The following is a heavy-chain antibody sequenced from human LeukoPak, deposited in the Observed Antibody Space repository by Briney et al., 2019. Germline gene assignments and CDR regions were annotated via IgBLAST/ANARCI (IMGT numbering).Heavy chain of an antibody. CDR1: GFTFSSYA. J-gene: IGHJ4*02. CDR3: AKAANYGILTGYYLDY. CDR2: ITGGGDTT. D-gene: IGHD3-9*01. Sequence: GGSLRLSCAASGFTFSSYAMTWVRQAPGKGLEWVSAITGGGDTTYYADSVKGRFTISRDNSKNTLYLQMSNLRAEDTAIYYCAKAANYGILTGYYLDYWGQGTLVTVSS. V-gene: IGHV3-23*01.